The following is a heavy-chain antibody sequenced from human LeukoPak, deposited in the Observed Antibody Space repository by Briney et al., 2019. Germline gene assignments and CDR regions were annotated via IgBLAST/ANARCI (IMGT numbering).Heavy chain of an antibody. D-gene: IGHD2-2*01. CDR3: ARDIPLVVPAARFDY. Sequence: ASVKVSCKASGYTFTSYYMHWVRQAPGQGLEWMGIINPSGGSTSYAQKFQGRVTMTRDTSTSTVYVELSSLRSEDTAVYYCARDIPLVVPAARFDYWGQGTLVTVSS. V-gene: IGHV1-46*03. CDR1: GYTFTSYY. CDR2: INPSGGST. J-gene: IGHJ4*02.